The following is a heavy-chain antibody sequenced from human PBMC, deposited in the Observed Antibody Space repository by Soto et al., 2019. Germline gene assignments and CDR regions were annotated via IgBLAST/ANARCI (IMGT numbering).Heavy chain of an antibody. CDR1: GGTFSSYA. CDR2: IIPIFGTA. J-gene: IGHJ6*02. V-gene: IGHV1-69*13. D-gene: IGHD3-10*01. CDR3: ARASFGELLQNYYYYGMDL. Sequence: SVKVSCKASGGTFSSYAISWVRQAPGQGLEWMGGIIPIFGTANYAQKFQGRVTITADESTSTAYMELTSLRSEDTAVYFCARASFGELLQNYYYYGMDLWGQGTTVTVSS.